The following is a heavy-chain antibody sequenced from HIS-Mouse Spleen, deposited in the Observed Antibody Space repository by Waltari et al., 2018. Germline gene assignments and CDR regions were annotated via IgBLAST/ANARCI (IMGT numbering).Heavy chain of an antibody. V-gene: IGHV4-39*07. D-gene: IGHD6-13*01. CDR3: AREIPYSSSWYDWYFDL. Sequence: QLQLQESGPGLVTPSETLSLTCTVSGGSISSRSYYWAWIRQPPGKGLEWIGSIYYSGSTYYNPSLKSRVTISVDTSKNQFSLKLSSVTAADTAVYYCAREIPYSSSWYDWYFDLWGRGTLVTVSS. CDR2: IYYSGST. J-gene: IGHJ2*01. CDR1: GGSISSRSYY.